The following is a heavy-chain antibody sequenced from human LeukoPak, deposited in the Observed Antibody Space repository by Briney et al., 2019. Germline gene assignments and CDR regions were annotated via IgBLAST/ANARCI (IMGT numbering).Heavy chain of an antibody. CDR1: GFTFSGYG. CDR3: AKDVLDGSYFDY. V-gene: IGHV3-30*18. J-gene: IGHJ4*02. Sequence: GGSLRLSCAASGFTFSGYGMHWVRQAPGKGLEWVAVISYDGSNKYYADSVKGRFTISRDNSKNTLYLQMNSLRAEDTAVYYCAKDVLDGSYFDYWGQGTLVTVSS. CDR2: ISYDGSNK. D-gene: IGHD1-26*01.